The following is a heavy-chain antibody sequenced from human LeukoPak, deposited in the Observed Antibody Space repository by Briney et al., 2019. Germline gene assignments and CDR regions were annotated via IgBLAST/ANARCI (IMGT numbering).Heavy chain of an antibody. V-gene: IGHV1-2*06. Sequence: GASVKVSCKASGYTFTGYYMHWVRQAPGQGLEWMGRLSTNNGATNYAQKFQGRVTMTRDTSITTAYMELTRLTSDDTAVYYCARGGQPPGWGQGTLVTVSS. CDR2: LSTNNGAT. D-gene: IGHD5-12*01. CDR1: GYTFTGYY. CDR3: ARGGQPPG. J-gene: IGHJ4*02.